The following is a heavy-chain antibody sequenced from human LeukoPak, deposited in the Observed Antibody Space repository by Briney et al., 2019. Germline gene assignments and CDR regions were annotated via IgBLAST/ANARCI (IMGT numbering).Heavy chain of an antibody. CDR1: GGSISSGSYY. V-gene: IGHV4-61*02. Sequence: PSETLSLTCTVAGGSISSGSYYWSWIRQPAGKGLEWIGRIYTSGSTNYDPSLKSRVTISVDTSKNQFSLKLGSVTAADTAVYYCARSRVATDAFDIWGQGTMVTVSS. CDR3: ARSRVATDAFDI. J-gene: IGHJ3*02. D-gene: IGHD5-12*01. CDR2: IYTSGST.